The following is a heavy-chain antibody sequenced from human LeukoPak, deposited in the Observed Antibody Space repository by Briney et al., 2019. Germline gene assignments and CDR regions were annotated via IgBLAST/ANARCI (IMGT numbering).Heavy chain of an antibody. CDR3: ARAKDLFLWSYYFDY. Sequence: SETLSLTCAVYGGSFSGYYWSWIRQPPGKGLEWIGEINHSGSTNYNPSLKSRVTIPVDTSKNQFSLKLSSVTAADTAVYYCARAKDLFLWSYYFDYWGQGTLVTVSS. CDR2: INHSGST. D-gene: IGHD2/OR15-2a*01. V-gene: IGHV4-34*01. J-gene: IGHJ4*02. CDR1: GGSFSGYY.